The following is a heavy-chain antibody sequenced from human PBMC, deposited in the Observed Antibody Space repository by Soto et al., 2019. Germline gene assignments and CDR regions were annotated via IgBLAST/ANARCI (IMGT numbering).Heavy chain of an antibody. CDR3: AGVLEWLKYNWFDP. Sequence: QVQLVQSGAEVKKPGSSVKVSCKASGGTFSSYAISWVRQAPGQGLEWMGGIIPIFGTANYAQKFQGRVTITADECTSRAYMELSSLRSEDTAVYYCAGVLEWLKYNWFDPWGQGTLVTVSS. CDR1: GGTFSSYA. CDR2: IIPIFGTA. D-gene: IGHD3-3*01. J-gene: IGHJ5*02. V-gene: IGHV1-69*12.